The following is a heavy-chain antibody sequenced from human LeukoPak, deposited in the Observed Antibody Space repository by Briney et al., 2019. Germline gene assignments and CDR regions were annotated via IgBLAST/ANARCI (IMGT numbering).Heavy chain of an antibody. V-gene: IGHV4-61*02. CDR3: ARDFYDSSGYLSQNWFDP. D-gene: IGHD3-22*01. CDR2: IYTSGST. J-gene: IGHJ5*02. Sequence: SQTLSLTCTVSGGSISSGFYYWSWIRQPAGKGLEWIGRIYTSGSTNYNPSLKSRVTISVDTSKNQFSLKLSSVTAADTAVYYCARDFYDSSGYLSQNWFDPWGQGTLVTVSS. CDR1: GGSISSGFYY.